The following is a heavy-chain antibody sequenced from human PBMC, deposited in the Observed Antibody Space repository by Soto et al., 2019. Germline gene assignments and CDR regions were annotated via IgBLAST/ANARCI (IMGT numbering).Heavy chain of an antibody. J-gene: IGHJ5*02. CDR3: ARQSTAASRPRLGFDP. CDR1: GYSFTSYW. V-gene: IGHV5-51*01. Sequence: CKGSGYSFTSYWIGWVRQMPGKGLEWMGIIYPGDSDTRYSPSFQGQVTISADKSISTAYLQWSSLKASDTAMYYCARQSTAASRPRLGFDPWGRGTLVTVSS. CDR2: IYPGDSDT.